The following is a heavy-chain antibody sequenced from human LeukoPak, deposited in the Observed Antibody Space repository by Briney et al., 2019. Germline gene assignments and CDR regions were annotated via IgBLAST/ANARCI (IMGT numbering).Heavy chain of an antibody. V-gene: IGHV4-4*07. Sequence: SETLSFTCTVSGGSISSYYWSWIRQPAGKGLEWMGRIYTSRSTNYNPSLKSRVTMSVDTSKNQFSLKLSSVTAADTAVYYCARDSYYYDSSGPGDAFDIWGQGTMVTVSS. J-gene: IGHJ3*02. CDR3: ARDSYYYDSSGPGDAFDI. D-gene: IGHD3-22*01. CDR1: GGSISSYY. CDR2: IYTSRST.